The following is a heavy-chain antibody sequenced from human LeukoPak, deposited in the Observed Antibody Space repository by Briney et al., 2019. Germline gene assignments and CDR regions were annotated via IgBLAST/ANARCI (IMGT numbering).Heavy chain of an antibody. V-gene: IGHV3-7*01. CDR1: GFTFSDFW. Sequence: GGSLRLSCAASGFTFSDFWMTWVRQAPGKGLESVAYIKEDGSDKYYEDSVRGRFTISRDNAKSSLDLQMRSLRVKDTAVYYCARPRRGNSGDFFDLWGPGNLVTVSS. J-gene: IGHJ4*02. CDR2: IKEDGSDK. D-gene: IGHD4-23*01. CDR3: ARPRRGNSGDFFDL.